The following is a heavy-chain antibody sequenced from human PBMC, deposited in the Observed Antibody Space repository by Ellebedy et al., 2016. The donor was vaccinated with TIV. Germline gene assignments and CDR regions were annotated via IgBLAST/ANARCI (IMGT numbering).Heavy chain of an antibody. CDR3: ARDGKSGSLGY. CDR1: GGSISSYY. J-gene: IGHJ4*02. D-gene: IGHD1-26*01. Sequence: MPSETLSLTCTVSGGSISSYYWSWIRQPPGKGLEWIGYIYYSGSTNYNPSLKSRVTISVDTSKNQFSLKLSSVTAADTAVYYCARDGKSGSLGYWGQGTLVTVSS. V-gene: IGHV4-59*01. CDR2: IYYSGST.